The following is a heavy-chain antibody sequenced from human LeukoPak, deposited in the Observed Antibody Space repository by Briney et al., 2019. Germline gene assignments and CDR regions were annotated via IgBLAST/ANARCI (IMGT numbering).Heavy chain of an antibody. V-gene: IGHV6-1*01. J-gene: IGHJ4*02. D-gene: IGHD3-10*01. CDR3: ARGAVRGGTNFDY. CDR2: AYYRSKWYI. Sequence: QTLSLTCAISGDSVSGSPAVWNWIRQSPSRGLEWLGRAYYRSKWYIDHAVSVKGRITITPDTSKNQFSPQLNSVTPEDTAVYYCARGAVRGGTNFDYWGQGTLVTVSS. CDR1: GDSVSGSPAV.